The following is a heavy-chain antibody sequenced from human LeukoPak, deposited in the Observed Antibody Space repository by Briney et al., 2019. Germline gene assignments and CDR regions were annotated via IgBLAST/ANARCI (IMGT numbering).Heavy chain of an antibody. D-gene: IGHD3-3*01. CDR3: ASTYYDFCSGQYYFDY. CDR1: GGSISSGDYY. CDR2: IYCSGST. V-gene: IGHV4-30-4*01. J-gene: IGHJ4*02. Sequence: SQTLSLTCTVSGGSISSGDYYWSWIRQPPGEGLGWFAYIYCSGSTYYKPSLKSRATISVDTSKNHSSLKLSCVTAADTAVYYCASTYYDFCSGQYYFDYWGQGTLVTVSS.